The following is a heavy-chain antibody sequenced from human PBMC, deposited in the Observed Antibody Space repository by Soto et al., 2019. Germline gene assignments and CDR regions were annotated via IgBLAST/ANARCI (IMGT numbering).Heavy chain of an antibody. CDR1: GYTFTSYY. D-gene: IGHD2-21*01. CDR3: ARGVNYYYGMDV. V-gene: IGHV1-46*01. Sequence: ASVKVSCKASGYTFTSYYMHWVLQAPGQGLEWMAMINPSGGRTKYAQIFQGRVTLTRDTSTSTAYMELSSLRSEDTAVYYCARGVNYYYGMDVWGQGTTVTVSS. CDR2: INPSGGRT. J-gene: IGHJ6*02.